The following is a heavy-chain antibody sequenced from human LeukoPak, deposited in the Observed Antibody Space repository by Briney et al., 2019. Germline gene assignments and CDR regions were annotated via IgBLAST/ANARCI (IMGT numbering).Heavy chain of an antibody. V-gene: IGHV1-2*04. Sequence: ASVKVSCKASGYTFTGYYMHWVRQAPGQGLEWMGWINLNSGGTNYAQKFQGWVTMTRDTSISTAYMELSRLRSDDTAVYYCARGASSGWYGTFFYWGQGTLVTVSS. CDR3: ARGASSGWYGTFFY. CDR1: GYTFTGYY. CDR2: INLNSGGT. D-gene: IGHD6-19*01. J-gene: IGHJ4*02.